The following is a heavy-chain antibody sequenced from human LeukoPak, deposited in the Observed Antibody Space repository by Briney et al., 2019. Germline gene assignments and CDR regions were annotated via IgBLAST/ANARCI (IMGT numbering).Heavy chain of an antibody. J-gene: IGHJ4*02. Sequence: PGGSLRLSCAASGFTFDDYAMHWVRQAPGKGLEWVSGISWNSGSIGYADSVKGRFTISRDNAKNSLYLQMNSLRAEDTAVYYCARVFQKQLSDYWGQGSLVTVSS. CDR2: ISWNSGSI. CDR3: ARVFQKQLSDY. D-gene: IGHD6-13*01. V-gene: IGHV3-9*01. CDR1: GFTFDDYA.